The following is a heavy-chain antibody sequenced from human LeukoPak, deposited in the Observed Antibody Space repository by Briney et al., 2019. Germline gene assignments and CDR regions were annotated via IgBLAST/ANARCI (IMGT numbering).Heavy chain of an antibody. J-gene: IGHJ4*02. V-gene: IGHV3-21*01. D-gene: IGHD7-27*01. CDR3: ARDLNWGFDY. CDR1: GFTFSSYS. CDR2: MSSSSNFI. Sequence: GGSLRLSCAASGFTFSSYSLNWVRQAPGKGLEWVSFMSSSSNFIYYADSLKGRFTISRDNAKNSLYLQMNSLRAEDTAVYYCARDLNWGFDYWGQGTLVTVSS.